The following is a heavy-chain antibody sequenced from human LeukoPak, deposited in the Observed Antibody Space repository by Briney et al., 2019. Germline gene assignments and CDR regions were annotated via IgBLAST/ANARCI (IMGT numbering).Heavy chain of an antibody. J-gene: IGHJ4*02. CDR1: GGSISSYY. CDR2: IYYSGST. Sequence: SETLSLTCTVSGGSISSYYWSWIQQPPGKGLEWIGYIYYSGSTNYNPSLKSRVTISVDTSKNQFSLNLSSVTAADTAVYYCARDKYGATDFFDSWGQGTLVTVSS. V-gene: IGHV4-59*01. D-gene: IGHD2/OR15-2a*01. CDR3: ARDKYGATDFFDS.